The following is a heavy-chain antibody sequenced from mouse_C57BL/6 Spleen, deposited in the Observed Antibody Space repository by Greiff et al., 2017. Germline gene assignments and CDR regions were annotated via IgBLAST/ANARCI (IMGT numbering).Heavy chain of an antibody. V-gene: IGHV5-17*01. D-gene: IGHD2-5*01. CDR1: GFTFSDYG. CDR3: ARREYSNYGYFDY. CDR2: ISSGSSTI. Sequence: VMLVESGGGLVKPGGSLKLSCAASGFTFSDYGMHWVRQAPEKGLEWVAYISSGSSTIYYADTVKGRFTISRDNAKNTLFLQMTSLRSEDTAMYYCARREYSNYGYFDYWGQGTTLTVSS. J-gene: IGHJ2*01.